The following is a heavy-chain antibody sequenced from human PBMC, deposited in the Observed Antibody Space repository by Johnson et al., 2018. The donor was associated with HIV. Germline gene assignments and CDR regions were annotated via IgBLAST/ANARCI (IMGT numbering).Heavy chain of an antibody. J-gene: IGHJ3*02. CDR1: GFTFSSYG. CDR2: ISYDGSNK. D-gene: IGHD3-22*01. CDR3: AKDLPPMILVGGDAFDI. Sequence: QVQLVESGGGVVQPGRSLRLSCVASGFTFSSYGIHWVRQAPGKGLEWVAIISYDGSNKYYADSVKGRFTISRDNSKNTLYLQMNSLRAEDTAVYYCAKDLPPMILVGGDAFDIWGQGTMVTVSS. V-gene: IGHV3-30*18.